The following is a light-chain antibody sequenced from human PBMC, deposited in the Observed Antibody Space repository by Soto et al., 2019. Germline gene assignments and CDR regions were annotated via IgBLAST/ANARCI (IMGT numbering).Light chain of an antibody. CDR1: QNISNY. J-gene: IGKJ1*01. CDR2: GTS. CDR3: QQYGSSPWT. V-gene: IGKV3-20*01. Sequence: IVLTQSPATLSWSPGKRATLSCRASQNISNYLIWYQQKPGQAPRLLIYGTSNRATGIPDRFSGSGSGTDFTLTISRLEPEDFVIYYCQQYGSSPWTFGQGTKVDIK.